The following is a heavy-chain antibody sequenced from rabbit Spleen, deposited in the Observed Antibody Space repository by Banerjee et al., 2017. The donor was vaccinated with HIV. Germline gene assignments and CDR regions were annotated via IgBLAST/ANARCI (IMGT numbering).Heavy chain of an antibody. J-gene: IGHJ3*01. CDR1: GFTLSSYY. CDR2: IDPIFGIT. CDR3: ARDGAGGSYFAL. Sequence: HLKESGGGLVQPGGSLKLSCTASGFTLSSYYMNWVRQAPGKGLEWIGYIDPIFGITYYANWVNGRFSISRENAQNTVFLQMTSLTAADTATYFCARDGAGGSYFALWGQATLVTVS. D-gene: IGHD8-1*01. V-gene: IGHV1S7*01.